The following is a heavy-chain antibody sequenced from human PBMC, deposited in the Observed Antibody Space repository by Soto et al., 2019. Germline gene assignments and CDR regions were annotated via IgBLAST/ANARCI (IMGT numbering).Heavy chain of an antibody. CDR2: IKQDGSEK. V-gene: IGHV3-7*01. CDR1: GFTFSSYW. J-gene: IGHJ3*02. CDR3: AREGGGVVVTATDAFDI. Sequence: GSLRLSCAASGFTFSSYWMSWVRQAPGKGLEWVANIKQDGSEKYYVDSVKGRFTISRDNAKNSLYLQMNSLRAEDTAAYYCAREGGGVVVTATDAFDIWGQGTMVTVSS. D-gene: IGHD2-21*02.